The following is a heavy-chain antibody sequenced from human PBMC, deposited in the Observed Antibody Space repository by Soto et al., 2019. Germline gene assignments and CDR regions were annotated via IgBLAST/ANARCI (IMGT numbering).Heavy chain of an antibody. V-gene: IGHV3-23*01. Sequence: GGSLRLSCAASGFSFSTYPMSWVRQAPGKGLEWVSAITNSGDGTNYADSVKGRFTISRDNSKNTLSLQMNSLRAEDTAVYYCGKLRSFNVAAGFDSWGQGTLVTVSS. D-gene: IGHD6-13*01. J-gene: IGHJ4*02. CDR2: ITNSGDGT. CDR1: GFSFSTYP. CDR3: GKLRSFNVAAGFDS.